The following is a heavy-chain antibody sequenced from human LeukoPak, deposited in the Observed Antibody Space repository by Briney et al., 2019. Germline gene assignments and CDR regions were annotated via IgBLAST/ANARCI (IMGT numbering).Heavy chain of an antibody. J-gene: IGHJ5*02. CDR3: TVQVVPSDNWFDP. CDR2: IRSKAYGCTA. D-gene: IGHD2-2*01. CDR1: GFTFSSYW. V-gene: IGHV3-49*04. Sequence: GGSLRLSCAASGFTFSSYWMTWVRQVPGKGLEWLGCIRSKAYGCTAEYAASVKGRFTISRDDSKRVAYVQMNSLKTEDTAVYHCTVQVVPSDNWFDPWGQGTLVTVSS.